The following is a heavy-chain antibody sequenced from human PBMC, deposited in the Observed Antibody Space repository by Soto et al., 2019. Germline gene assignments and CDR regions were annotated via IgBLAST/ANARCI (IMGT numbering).Heavy chain of an antibody. CDR1: GYTFTSYY. J-gene: IGHJ6*02. CDR3: ARVAMSSGGYSLGYYYYGMDV. D-gene: IGHD6-19*01. Sequence: ASVKVSCKASGYTFTSYYMHWVRQAPGQGLGWMGIINPSGGSTSYAQKFQGRVTMTRDTSTSTVYMELSSLRSEDTAVYYCARVAMSSGGYSLGYYYYGMDVWGQGTKVNV. V-gene: IGHV1-46*01. CDR2: INPSGGST.